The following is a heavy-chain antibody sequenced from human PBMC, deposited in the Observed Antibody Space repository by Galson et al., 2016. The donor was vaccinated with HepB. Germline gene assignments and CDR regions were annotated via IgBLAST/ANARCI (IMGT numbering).Heavy chain of an antibody. J-gene: IGHJ5*02. V-gene: IGHV4-4*02. CDR1: GGSISNTNW. CDR2: IYHNGST. Sequence: SETLSLTCAVSGGSISNTNWWSWVRQPPGKGLEWIGEIYHNGSTNYNPSLKSRVTISVDKSKSQFSLKLSSVTAADTAVYYCARDQNGYAPFDPWGQGILVTVSS. CDR3: ARDQNGYAPFDP. D-gene: IGHD5-18*01.